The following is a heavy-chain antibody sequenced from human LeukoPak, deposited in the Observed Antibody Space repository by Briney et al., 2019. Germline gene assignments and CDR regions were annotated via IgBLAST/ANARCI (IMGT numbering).Heavy chain of an antibody. D-gene: IGHD2-2*01. CDR3: ARVPVPLIVVVPAAADY. J-gene: IGHJ4*02. Sequence: GGSLRLSCAASGFTFSSYSMNWVRQAPGKGLEWVSSISSSSSYIYYADSVKGRFTISRDNAKNSLYLQMNSLRAEDTAVYCCARVPVPLIVVVPAAADYWGQGTLVTVSS. V-gene: IGHV3-21*01. CDR1: GFTFSSYS. CDR2: ISSSSSYI.